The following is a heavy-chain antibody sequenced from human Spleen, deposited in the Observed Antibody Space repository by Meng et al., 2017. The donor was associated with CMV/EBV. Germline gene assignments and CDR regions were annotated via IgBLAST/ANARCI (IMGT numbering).Heavy chain of an antibody. J-gene: IGHJ4*02. V-gene: IGHV1-69*05. CDR3: ASIAGGDYYDSSGTNGY. CDR1: TFRSYA. D-gene: IGHD3-22*01. Sequence: TFRSYAIRWVRQAPGQGLEWMGGIIPIFGTANYAQKFQGRVTITTDESTSTAYMELSSPRSEDTAVYYCASIAGGDYYDSSGTNGYWGQGTLVTVSS. CDR2: IIPIFGTA.